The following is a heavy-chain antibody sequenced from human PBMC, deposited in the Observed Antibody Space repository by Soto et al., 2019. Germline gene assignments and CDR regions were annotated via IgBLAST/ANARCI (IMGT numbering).Heavy chain of an antibody. V-gene: IGHV3-11*06. CDR2: ISSSGTYT. CDR3: ARQEPTTVGYFDY. CDR1: VFTSSDYY. Sequence: GGSLRLSCASSVFTSSDYYMSCIRHSPGKGLEWVSYISSSGTYTNFADSVKGRFTISRDNAKNSLYLQMNSLRAEDTAVYYCARQEPTTVGYFDYWGQGTLVTVSS. J-gene: IGHJ4*02. D-gene: IGHD4-17*01.